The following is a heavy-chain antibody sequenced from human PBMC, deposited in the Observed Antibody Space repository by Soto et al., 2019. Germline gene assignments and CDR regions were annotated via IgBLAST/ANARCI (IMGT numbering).Heavy chain of an antibody. CDR1: GFTFSNAW. J-gene: IGHJ6*02. CDR3: TTVAWRYGGYDGMDV. Sequence: EVQLVESGGGLVKPGGSLRLSCAASGFTFSNAWMNWVRQAPGKGLEWVGRIKSKTDGGTTDYAAPVKGRFTISRDDSTNTPYLQMNSLKTEDTAVYYCTTVAWRYGGYDGMDVWGQGTTVTVSS. D-gene: IGHD5-12*01. CDR2: IKSKTDGGTT. V-gene: IGHV3-15*07.